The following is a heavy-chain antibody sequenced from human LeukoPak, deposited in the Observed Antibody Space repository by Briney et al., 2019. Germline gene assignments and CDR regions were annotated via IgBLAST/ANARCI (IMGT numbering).Heavy chain of an antibody. CDR1: GDSITSTSYY. Sequence: SETLSLTCSVSGDSITSTSYYWAWIRQPPGKGLEFIGSIYYSGSTYYKPSLKSRVTMSVDTSKNHFSLQLNSVTAADTAVYYCARHVPSALRIVVVTSDWYFDLWGRGTLVTVSS. D-gene: IGHD2-21*02. J-gene: IGHJ2*01. CDR2: IYYSGST. CDR3: ARHVPSALRIVVVTSDWYFDL. V-gene: IGHV4-39*01.